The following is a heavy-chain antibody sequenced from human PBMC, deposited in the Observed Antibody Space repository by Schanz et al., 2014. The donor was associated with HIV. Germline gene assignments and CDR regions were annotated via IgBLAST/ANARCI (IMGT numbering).Heavy chain of an antibody. CDR3: ARSPDWAGTDAFDI. Sequence: SVKGRFSISRDTSKNTLYLQMNSLRAEDTAIYYCARSPDWAGTDAFDIWGQGTMVTVSS. V-gene: IGHV3-30*07. J-gene: IGHJ3*02. D-gene: IGHD6-19*01.